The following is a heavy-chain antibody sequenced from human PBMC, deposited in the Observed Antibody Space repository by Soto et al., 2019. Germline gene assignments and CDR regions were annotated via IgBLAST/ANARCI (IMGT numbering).Heavy chain of an antibody. CDR3: ATEKYGSGRLGVSQ. Sequence: QVPLVQSGAEVKKPGSSLKVSCEASGGTSTIYTITWVRQAPGQGLAWMGRIVPMLGVTNYARNFQGRVTITADKSTGTAWMELRSLRFEDTAVYYCATEKYGSGRLGVSQGGQGTQVTVSS. CDR1: GGTSTIYT. V-gene: IGHV1-69*08. J-gene: IGHJ4*02. D-gene: IGHD3-16*01. CDR2: IVPMLGVT.